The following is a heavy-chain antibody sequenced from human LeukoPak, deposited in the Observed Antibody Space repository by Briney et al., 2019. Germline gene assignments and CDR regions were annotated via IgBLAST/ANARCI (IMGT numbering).Heavy chain of an antibody. CDR2: FDPEDGEA. V-gene: IGHV1-24*01. CDR3: ATSPPPPYSYGPEARWYMDV. J-gene: IGHJ6*03. CDR1: GYTLTELS. Sequence: ASVKVSCKVSGYTLTELSMHWVRQAPGKGLEWMGGFDPEDGEAIYAQKFQGRVTMTEDTSTDTAYMELSSLRSEDTAVYYCATSPPPPYSYGPEARWYMDVWGKGTTVTLSS. D-gene: IGHD5-18*01.